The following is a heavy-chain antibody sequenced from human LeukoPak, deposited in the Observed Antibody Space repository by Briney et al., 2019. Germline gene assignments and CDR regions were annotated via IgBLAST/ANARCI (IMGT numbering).Heavy chain of an antibody. CDR3: AKDDAWLQYNA. J-gene: IGHJ6*01. CDR2: SSPSVDVK. CDR1: GCTFSRHC. V-gene: IGHV3-23*02. Sequence: AGTLTLSCVASGCTFSRHCMNWGRQPQRKGLGWVWGSSPSVDVKYYVDSVKGRFTVSRDHSKNTLYLQTNRLRDEETAVYYCAKDDAWLQYNAWG. D-gene: IGHD5-24*01.